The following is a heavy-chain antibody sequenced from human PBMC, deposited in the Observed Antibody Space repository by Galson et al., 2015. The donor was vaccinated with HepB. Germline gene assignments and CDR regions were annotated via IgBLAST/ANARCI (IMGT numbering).Heavy chain of an antibody. CDR2: ISGSGGST. Sequence: SLRLSCAASGFTFSSYAMSWVRQAPGKGLEWVSAISGSGGSTYYADSVKGRFTISRDNSKNTLYLQMNSLRAEDTAVYYCAKVANLYYDSSGSHFDYWGQGTLVTVSS. CDR1: GFTFSSYA. J-gene: IGHJ4*02. V-gene: IGHV3-23*01. D-gene: IGHD3-22*01. CDR3: AKVANLYYDSSGSHFDY.